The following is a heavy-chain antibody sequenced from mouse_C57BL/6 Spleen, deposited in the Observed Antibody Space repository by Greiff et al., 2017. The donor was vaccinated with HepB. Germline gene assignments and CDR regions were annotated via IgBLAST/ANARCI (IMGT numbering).Heavy chain of an antibody. CDR1: GFTFSDYG. Sequence: EVKLVESGGGLVKPGGSLKLSCAASGFTFSDYGMHWVRQAPEKGLEWVAYISSGSSTIYYADTVKGRFTISRDNAKNTLFLQMTSLRSEDTAMYYCERLEGYYVDYWGQGTTLTVSS. V-gene: IGHV5-17*01. J-gene: IGHJ2*01. CDR3: ERLEGYYVDY. CDR2: ISSGSSTI.